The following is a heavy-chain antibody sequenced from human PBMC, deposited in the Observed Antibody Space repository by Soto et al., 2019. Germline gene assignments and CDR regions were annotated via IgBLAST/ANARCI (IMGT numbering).Heavy chain of an antibody. J-gene: IGHJ5*02. CDR2: ISYDGSNK. CDR3: ARDRSRFYDYVWGSYRSSPFDP. D-gene: IGHD3-16*02. Sequence: QVQLVESGGGVVQPGRSLRLSCAASGFTFSSYAMHWVRQAPGKGLEWVAVISYDGSNKYYADSVKGRFTISRDNSKNTLYLQMNSLRAEDTAVYYCARDRSRFYDYVWGSYRSSPFDPWGQGTLVTFSS. CDR1: GFTFSSYA. V-gene: IGHV3-30-3*01.